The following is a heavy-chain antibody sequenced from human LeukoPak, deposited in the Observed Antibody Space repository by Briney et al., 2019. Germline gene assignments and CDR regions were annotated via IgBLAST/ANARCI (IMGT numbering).Heavy chain of an antibody. J-gene: IGHJ4*02. D-gene: IGHD6-13*01. CDR3: ARDSGPYSSSGY. CDR1: GGTFSSYA. Sequence: ASVKVSCKASGGTFSSYAISWVRPAPGQGLGWMGWISAYNGNTNYAQKLQGRVTMTTDTSTSTAYMELRSLRSDDTAVYYCARDSGPYSSSGYWGQGTLVTVSS. CDR2: ISAYNGNT. V-gene: IGHV1-18*01.